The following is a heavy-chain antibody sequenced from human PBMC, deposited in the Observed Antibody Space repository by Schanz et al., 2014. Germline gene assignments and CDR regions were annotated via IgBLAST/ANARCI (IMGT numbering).Heavy chain of an antibody. CDR3: ASGVHVSSLQKGLQF. D-gene: IGHD3-10*01. V-gene: IGHV3-48*01. J-gene: IGHJ1*01. CDR2: IATSSSTR. CDR1: GFTFSTYA. Sequence: EVRLVESGGGLVQPGGSLRLSCAASGFTFSTYAMSWVRQVPGKGLEWLSYIATSSSTRHYADSVKGRVTISRDNAKNSVSLQMRRLRVEDTAVYYCASGVHVSSLQKGLQFWGRGTLVIVSS.